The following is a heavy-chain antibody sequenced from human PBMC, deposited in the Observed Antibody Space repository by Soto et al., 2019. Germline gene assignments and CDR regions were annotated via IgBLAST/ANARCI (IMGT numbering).Heavy chain of an antibody. V-gene: IGHV3-30*18. CDR1: GFTFRNYG. CDR3: AKENQHLVHDY. J-gene: IGHJ4*02. Sequence: QVQLVESGGGVVRPGRSLRLTCAASGFTFRNYGMHWVRQAPGKGLEWVAVISHDGSDKYYADSMKGRFIISRDNSENTLFLNMNSVKPEDTAVYYCAKENQHLVHDYWGQGTLVTVSS. CDR2: ISHDGSDK. D-gene: IGHD6-13*01.